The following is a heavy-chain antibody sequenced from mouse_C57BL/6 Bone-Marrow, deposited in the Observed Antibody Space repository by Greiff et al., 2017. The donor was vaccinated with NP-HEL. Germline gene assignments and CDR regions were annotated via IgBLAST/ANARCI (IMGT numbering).Heavy chain of an antibody. CDR1: GFSLTSYG. CDR2: IWSGGSA. D-gene: IGHD2-4*01. Sequence: VQLKESGPGLVQPSQSLSITCTVSGFSLTSYGVHWVRQSPGKGLEWLGVIWSGGSADYNAAFISRLSISKDNSKSQVFFKMNSLQADDTAIYYCARLITTWGDYWGQGTSVTVSS. CDR3: ARLITTWGDY. V-gene: IGHV2-2*01. J-gene: IGHJ4*01.